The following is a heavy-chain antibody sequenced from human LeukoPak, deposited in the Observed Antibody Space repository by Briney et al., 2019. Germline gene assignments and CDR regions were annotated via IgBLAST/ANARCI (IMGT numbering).Heavy chain of an antibody. Sequence: KPSETLSLTCTVSGGSISNYYWNWIRQPPGKGLEWIGYIYYSGNTNYNPSLKSRVTISIDTSKNQFSLKLGSVTAADTAVYYCARASRGDVGGVDSWGQGTLVTVSS. D-gene: IGHD3-10*01. CDR1: GGSISNYY. V-gene: IGHV4-59*01. CDR2: IYYSGNT. CDR3: ARASRGDVGGVDS. J-gene: IGHJ5*02.